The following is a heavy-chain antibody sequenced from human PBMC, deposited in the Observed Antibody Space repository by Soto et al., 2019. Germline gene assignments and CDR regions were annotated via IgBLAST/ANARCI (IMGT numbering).Heavy chain of an antibody. J-gene: IGHJ3*02. Sequence: PGGSLRLSCAASGFTFSNHGMHWVRQAPGKGLEWVAVISYDGNDKYYSDSVKGRFTISRDKSRNTLHLQMNSLRAEDTALYFCARDRSIYSSGWYSSAFDIWGQGTLVTVSS. CDR2: ISYDGNDK. V-gene: IGHV3-30*03. CDR1: GFTFSNHG. CDR3: ARDRSIYSSGWYSSAFDI. D-gene: IGHD6-19*01.